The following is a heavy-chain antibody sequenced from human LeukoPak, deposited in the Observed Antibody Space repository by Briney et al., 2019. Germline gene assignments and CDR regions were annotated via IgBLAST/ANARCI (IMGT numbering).Heavy chain of an antibody. CDR2: ISSGGNLI. J-gene: IGHJ6*02. D-gene: IGHD4/OR15-4a*01. CDR1: GFTFSRYA. V-gene: IGHV3-30*04. CDR3: AREEYDYALGALDV. Sequence: PGRSLRLSCATSGFTFSRYAMQWVRQAPGKGLEWVAVISSGGNLIFYADSVKGRFTISRDNSKNTVYLQMNSLRAEDTAVFYCAREEYDYALGALDVWGQGTTVSVSS.